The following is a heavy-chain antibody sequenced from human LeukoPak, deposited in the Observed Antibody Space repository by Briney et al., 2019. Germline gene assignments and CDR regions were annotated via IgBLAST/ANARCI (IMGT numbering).Heavy chain of an antibody. J-gene: IGHJ4*02. Sequence: GGSLRLSCAASGFTFSTYSMTWVRQAPGKGLEWVSSISGSGAYTYYADSVKGRFTISRDNSKNTPYLQMNSLRAEDTAVYFCAKSRSGSANWALQIFDNWGQGTLVTVSS. V-gene: IGHV3-23*01. CDR2: ISGSGAYT. CDR3: AKSRSGSANWALQIFDN. CDR1: GFTFSTYS. D-gene: IGHD1-1*01.